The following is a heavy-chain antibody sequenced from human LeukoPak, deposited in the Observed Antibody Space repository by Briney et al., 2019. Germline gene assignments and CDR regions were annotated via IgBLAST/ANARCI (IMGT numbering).Heavy chain of an antibody. CDR3: ARGYYDSSGQDIFDY. CDR1: GYTFTSYY. V-gene: IGHV1-46*01. J-gene: IGHJ4*02. Sequence: ASVKVSCKASGYTFTSYYMHWVRQAPGQGLEWMGIINPSGGSTSYAQKFQGRVTMTRDMSTNTVYMELSILRSEDTGIYYCARGYYDSSGQDIFDYWGQGTLVTVSS. D-gene: IGHD3-22*01. CDR2: INPSGGST.